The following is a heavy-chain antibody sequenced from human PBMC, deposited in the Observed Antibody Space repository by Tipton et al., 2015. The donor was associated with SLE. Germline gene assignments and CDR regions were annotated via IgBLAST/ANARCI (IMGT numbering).Heavy chain of an antibody. CDR1: GGSISSGSGW. V-gene: IGHV4-39*07. Sequence: GLVKPSETLSLTCTVSGGSISSGSGWWGWIRQSPGGGLEWIATVYYRGRTFYNLSLKSRVPISVDTSKNQFSLKLGSVTAADTAVYYCARANGDHDAFDIWGQGTMVTVSS. D-gene: IGHD4-17*01. CDR3: ARANGDHDAFDI. J-gene: IGHJ3*02. CDR2: VYYRGRT.